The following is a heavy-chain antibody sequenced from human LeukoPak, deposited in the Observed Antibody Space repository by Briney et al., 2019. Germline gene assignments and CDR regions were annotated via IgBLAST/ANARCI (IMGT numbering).Heavy chain of an antibody. CDR2: IGPSGYTI. CDR1: GFAFSGSE. Sequence: PGGSLRLSCAASGFAFSGSEMNWVRQAPGKGLEWVSYIGPSGYTIYYAGSVKGRFTISRDNAKNSLYLQMNSLRAEDTAVYLCARESWDAFDIWGQGTMVTVSS. CDR3: ARESWDAFDI. V-gene: IGHV3-48*03. J-gene: IGHJ3*02.